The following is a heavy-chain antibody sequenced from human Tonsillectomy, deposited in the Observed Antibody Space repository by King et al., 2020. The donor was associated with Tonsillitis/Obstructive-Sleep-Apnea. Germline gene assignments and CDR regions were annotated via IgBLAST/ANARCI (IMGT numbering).Heavy chain of an antibody. V-gene: IGHV4-4*02. CDR2: IYHNGGT. CDR1: GDSISSSNW. CDR3: ARDARMTTVTTNWFDL. D-gene: IGHD4-11*01. J-gene: IGHJ5*02. Sequence: QLQESGPGLVKPSGTLSLTCAVSGDSISSSNWWSWVRQPPGKGLEWIGDIYHNGGTTYNPSLKRRVTISVDKSKNHFSLKLRSVTAADTAVYYCARDARMTTVTTNWFDLWGQGTLVTVSS.